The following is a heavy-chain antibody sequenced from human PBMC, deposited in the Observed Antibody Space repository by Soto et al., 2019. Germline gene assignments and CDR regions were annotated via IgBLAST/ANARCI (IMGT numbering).Heavy chain of an antibody. J-gene: IGHJ6*03. CDR1: GGSISSYY. CDR2: IYYTGSS. V-gene: IGHV4-59*08. CDR3: AKKSPNYYHYYMDV. Sequence: SETLSLTCTVSGGSISSYYWSWIRQPPGKGLEWIGHIYYTGSSNYNPSLKSRVTISVDTSKNQFSLKLSTMTAADTAVYYCAKKSPNYYHYYMDVWGRGTTVTVSS.